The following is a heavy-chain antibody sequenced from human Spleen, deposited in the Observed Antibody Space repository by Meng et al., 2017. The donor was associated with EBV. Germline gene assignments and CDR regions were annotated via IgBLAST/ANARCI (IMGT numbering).Heavy chain of an antibody. J-gene: IGHJ4*02. Sequence: QVQLVPSGAEVMQPGASVKVSCKASGYTFTTYAMHWVRQAPGQRLEWMGWINADNGDTKYSQRFQGRVTITRDTSASTAYMELSSLRSEDTAVYYCARDLYDSSGSTFDYWGQGTLVTVSS. CDR2: INADNGDT. CDR1: GYTFTTYA. CDR3: ARDLYDSSGSTFDY. D-gene: IGHD3-22*01. V-gene: IGHV1-3*01.